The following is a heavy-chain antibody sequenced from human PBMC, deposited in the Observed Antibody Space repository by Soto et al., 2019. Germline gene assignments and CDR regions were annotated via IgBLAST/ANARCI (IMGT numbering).Heavy chain of an antibody. CDR2: ISYDGSNK. D-gene: IGHD3-22*01. CDR1: GFTFSSYA. J-gene: IGHJ3*02. V-gene: IGHV3-30-3*01. Sequence: GGSLRLSCAASGFTFSSYAMHWVRQAPGKGLEWVAVISYDGSNKYYADSVKGRFTISRDNSKNTLYLQMNSLRAEDTAVYYCVRDVVREYYYDSSGSPSDAFDIWGQGTMVTVSS. CDR3: VRDVVREYYYDSSGSPSDAFDI.